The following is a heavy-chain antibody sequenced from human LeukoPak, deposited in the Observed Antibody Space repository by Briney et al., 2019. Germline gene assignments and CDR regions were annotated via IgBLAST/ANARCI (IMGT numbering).Heavy chain of an antibody. Sequence: ASVKVSCKASGGTFSSYAISWVRQAPGQELEWMGGIIPIFGTANYAQKFQGRVTITADESTSTAYMELSSLRSEDTAVYYCARVGGGNCFDYWGQGTLVTVSS. CDR2: IIPIFGTA. J-gene: IGHJ4*02. CDR3: ARVGGGNCFDY. V-gene: IGHV1-69*01. D-gene: IGHD4-23*01. CDR1: GGTFSSYA.